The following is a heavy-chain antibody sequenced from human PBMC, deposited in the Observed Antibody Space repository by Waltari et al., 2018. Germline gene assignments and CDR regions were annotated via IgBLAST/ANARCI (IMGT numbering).Heavy chain of an antibody. CDR3: ARDLGSDYGNRDY. Sequence: QVHLVQSGAEVKKPGASVKVFCKASGYTFTGHYIQWVRRAPGQGLEWMGRINPNSGDTNYAQKFQGRVTLTRDTSINTAYMELSSLKSDDTAVYYCARDLGSDYGNRDYWGQGTLVTVPS. J-gene: IGHJ4*02. CDR1: GYTFTGHY. D-gene: IGHD4-17*01. CDR2: INPNSGDT. V-gene: IGHV1-2*06.